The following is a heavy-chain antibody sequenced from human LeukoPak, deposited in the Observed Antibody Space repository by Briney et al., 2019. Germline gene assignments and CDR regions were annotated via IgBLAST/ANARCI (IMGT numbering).Heavy chain of an antibody. CDR1: GGSISSSSYY. J-gene: IGHJ4*02. D-gene: IGHD3-9*01. Sequence: PSETLSLTCTVSGGSISSSSYYWDWIRQPPGKGLEWIGNIYYSGSTYYNPSLKSRVTISVDTSKNQFSLKLSSVTAADTAVYYCARTSMTAHYGGWGQGTLVTVSS. CDR3: ARTSMTAHYGG. V-gene: IGHV4-39*01. CDR2: IYYSGST.